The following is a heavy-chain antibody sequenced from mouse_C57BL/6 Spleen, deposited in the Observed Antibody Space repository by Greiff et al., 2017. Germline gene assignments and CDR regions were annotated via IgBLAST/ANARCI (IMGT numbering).Heavy chain of an antibody. CDR1: GYTFTSYW. V-gene: IGHV1-64*01. J-gene: IGHJ3*01. Sequence: QVQLQQPGAELVKPGASVKLSCKASGYTFTSYWMHWVKQRPGQGLEWIGMIHPNSGSTNYNEKFKSKATLAVDKSSSTAYMQLSSLTSEYTAVSYCAEYYYGSSSWFAYWGQGTLVTVSA. D-gene: IGHD1-1*01. CDR2: IHPNSGST. CDR3: AEYYYGSSSWFAY.